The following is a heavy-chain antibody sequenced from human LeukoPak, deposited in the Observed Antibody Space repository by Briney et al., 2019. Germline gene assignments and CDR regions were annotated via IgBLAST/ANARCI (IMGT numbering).Heavy chain of an antibody. CDR1: GFTFSSYA. D-gene: IGHD6-13*01. V-gene: IGHV3-23*01. CDR2: ISGSGGST. CDR3: AKRGLAAALFR. Sequence: GGSLRLSCAASGFTFSSYAMSWVRQAPGKGLEWVSDISGSGGSTYYADSVKGRFTISRDNSKNTLYLQMNRLRAEDTAVYYCAKRGLAAALFRWGQGTLVTVSS. J-gene: IGHJ4*02.